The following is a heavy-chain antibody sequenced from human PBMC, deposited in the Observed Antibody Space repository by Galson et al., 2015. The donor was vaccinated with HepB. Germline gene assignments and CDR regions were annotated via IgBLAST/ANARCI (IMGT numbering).Heavy chain of an antibody. CDR1: GFTFSNYA. D-gene: IGHD3-16*01. V-gene: IGHV3-23*01. CDR2: LSGSGTST. CDR3: AKEPSLWGSGHVHFDY. Sequence: SLRLSCAASGFTFSNYAMSWVRQAPGKGLEWVSALSGSGTSTYYADSVKGRFAISRDNSKNTLSLQMNSLRAEDTAIYYCAKEPSLWGSGHVHFDYWGQGTLVTVSS. J-gene: IGHJ4*02.